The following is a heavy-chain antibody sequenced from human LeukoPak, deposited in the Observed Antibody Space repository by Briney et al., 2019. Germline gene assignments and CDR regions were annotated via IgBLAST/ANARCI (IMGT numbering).Heavy chain of an antibody. CDR3: TTAPSYYNFNSFDY. CDR2: IKSKSDGDSV. D-gene: IGHD1-1*01. V-gene: IGHV3-15*01. CDR1: GLSFSNAW. J-gene: IGHJ4*02. Sequence: MAGGSLRLSCSASGLSFSNAWMSWVPQTPGKGLEWIGRIKSKSDGDSVDCAAPVKGRITISRDDWKNTLFLEMTTLKTEDTGVYFCTTAPSYYNFNSFDYWGQRTVVTVSS.